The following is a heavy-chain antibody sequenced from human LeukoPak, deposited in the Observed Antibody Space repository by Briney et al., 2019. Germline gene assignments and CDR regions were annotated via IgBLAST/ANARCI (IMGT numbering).Heavy chain of an antibody. CDR3: ATSPREIIGAYY. CDR1: GYSFSNYG. J-gene: IGHJ4*02. V-gene: IGHV1-18*01. Sequence: ASVMVSCKTSGYSFSNYGISWVRQAPGQGLEWMEWISVYNGNTKSAQRVQGRITMTTDTSTSTAYMELRSLRSDDTAVYYCATSPREIIGAYYWGQGTLITVPS. CDR2: ISVYNGNT. D-gene: IGHD4/OR15-4a*01.